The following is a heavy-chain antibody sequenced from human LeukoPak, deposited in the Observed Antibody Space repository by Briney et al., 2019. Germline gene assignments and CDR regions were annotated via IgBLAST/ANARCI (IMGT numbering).Heavy chain of an antibody. J-gene: IGHJ6*04. CDR2: ISSSGSTI. D-gene: IGHD3-10*02. Sequence: GGSLRLSCAGSGFTLSSEWMHWVRQGPGKGLEWVSYISSSGSTIYYADSVKGRFTISRDNAKNSLYLQMNSLRAEDTAVYYCAELGITMIGGVWGKGTTVTISS. CDR1: GFTLSSEW. V-gene: IGHV3-48*04. CDR3: AELGITMIGGV.